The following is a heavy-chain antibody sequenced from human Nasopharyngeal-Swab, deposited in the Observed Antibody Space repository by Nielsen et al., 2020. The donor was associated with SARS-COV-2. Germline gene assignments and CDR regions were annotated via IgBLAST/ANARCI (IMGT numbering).Heavy chain of an antibody. CDR3: ARDVGIAAAGTLGSGY. V-gene: IGHV3-33*08. J-gene: IGHJ4*02. D-gene: IGHD6-13*01. CDR2: IWYDGSNK. Sequence: GESLKISCAASGFTFSSYWMSWVRQAPGKGLEWVAVIWYDGSNKYYADSVKGRFTISRDNSKNTLYLQMNSLRAEDTAVYYCARDVGIAAAGTLGSGYWGQGTLVTVSS. CDR1: GFTFSSYW.